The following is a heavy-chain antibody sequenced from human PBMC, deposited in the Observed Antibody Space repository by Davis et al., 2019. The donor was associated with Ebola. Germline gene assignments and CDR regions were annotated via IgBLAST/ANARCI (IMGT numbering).Heavy chain of an antibody. J-gene: IGHJ4*02. Sequence: GESLKISCAVSGFTFSSCGMHWVRQAPGKGLEWVAVISYDGSKTYYGDSVKGRFTISRDNSKNTLYLQMNNLRVEDTAVYYCATLPGYYWGQGTLVTVSS. CDR2: ISYDGSKT. V-gene: IGHV3-30*03. CDR1: GFTFSSCG. D-gene: IGHD1-26*01. CDR3: ATLPGYY.